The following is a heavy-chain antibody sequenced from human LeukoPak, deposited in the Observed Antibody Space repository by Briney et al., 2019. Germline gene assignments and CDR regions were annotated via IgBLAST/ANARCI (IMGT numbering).Heavy chain of an antibody. CDR3: ATEPPQWLSAALRY. CDR2: FDPEDGET. D-gene: IGHD3-22*01. CDR1: GYTLTELS. Sequence: ASVKVSCKVSGYTLTELSMHWVRQAPGKGLEWMGGFDPEDGETIYAQKFQGRVTMTEDTSTGTAYMELSSLRSEDTAVYYCATEPPQWLSAALRYWGQGTLVTVSS. J-gene: IGHJ4*02. V-gene: IGHV1-24*01.